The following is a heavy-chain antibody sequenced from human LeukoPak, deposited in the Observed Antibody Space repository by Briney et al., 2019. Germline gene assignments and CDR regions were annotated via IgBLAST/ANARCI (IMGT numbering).Heavy chain of an antibody. CDR2: ISGSGGST. V-gene: IGHV3-23*01. CDR1: GFTFSSYA. Sequence: QPGGSLRLSCAASGFTFSSYAMNWVRQAPGKGLEWVSAISGSGGSTYYADSVKGRSAISRDNSKSTLYLQMNSMRAEDTAVYYCAKDLAPGRYWGQGTLVTVSS. J-gene: IGHJ4*02. CDR3: AKDLAPGRY. D-gene: IGHD3-10*01.